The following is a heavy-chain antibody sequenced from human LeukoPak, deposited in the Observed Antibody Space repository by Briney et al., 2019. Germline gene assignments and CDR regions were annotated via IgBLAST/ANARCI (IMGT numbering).Heavy chain of an antibody. Sequence: SQTLSLTCAISGDSVSSNSAAWDWIRQSPSRGLEWLGRTYYRSKWHSYYAPSVKSRITINPDTSKNQFSLQLKSVTPEDTAVYYCARMVGLVSDFWGQGTLVTVSS. CDR3: ARMVGLVSDF. J-gene: IGHJ4*02. CDR2: TYYRSKWHS. D-gene: IGHD3-10*01. CDR1: GDSVSSNSAA. V-gene: IGHV6-1*01.